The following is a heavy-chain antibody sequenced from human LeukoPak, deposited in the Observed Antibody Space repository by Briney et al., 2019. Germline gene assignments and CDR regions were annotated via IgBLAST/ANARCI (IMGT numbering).Heavy chain of an antibody. Sequence: SETLSLTCTVSGGSISSYYWSWIRQPPRKERDGIGYIYYSGSTNYNPSLKSRVTISVDTSKNQFSLKLSSVTAADTAVYYCARVPADSSGYYYGYYYYGMDVWGQGTTVTVSS. CDR3: ARVPADSSGYYYGYYYYGMDV. D-gene: IGHD3-22*01. V-gene: IGHV4-59*01. CDR1: GGSISSYY. J-gene: IGHJ6*02. CDR2: IYYSGST.